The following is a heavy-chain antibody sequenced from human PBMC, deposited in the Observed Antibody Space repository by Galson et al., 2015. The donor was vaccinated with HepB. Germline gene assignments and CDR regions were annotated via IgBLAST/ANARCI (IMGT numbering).Heavy chain of an antibody. V-gene: IGHV3-23*01. D-gene: IGHD7-27*01. CDR1: VFTFSSYA. Sequence: SLRLSCAASVFTFSSYAMSWVRQAPGKGLEWVSAISGSGGSTYYADSVKGRFTISRDNSKNTLYLQMNSLRAEDTAVYYCAKAWGFLYCYGMDVWGQGTTVTVSS. J-gene: IGHJ6*02. CDR2: ISGSGGST. CDR3: AKAWGFLYCYGMDV.